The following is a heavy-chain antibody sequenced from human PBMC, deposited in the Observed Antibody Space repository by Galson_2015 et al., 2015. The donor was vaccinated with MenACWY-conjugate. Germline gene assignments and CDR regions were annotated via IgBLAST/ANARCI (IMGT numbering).Heavy chain of an antibody. V-gene: IGHV3-23*01. D-gene: IGHD4-11*01. Sequence: SLRLSCAASGFTFSNYAMNWVRQAPGKGLEWVSGIIGNGGSTYYADSVKGRFTISRDNSKNTLYLQVNSLRAEDTAVYYCAKNRLTTGSFYYHYGMDVWGQGTTVTISS. CDR2: IIGNGGST. CDR3: AKNRLTTGSFYYHYGMDV. CDR1: GFTFSNYA. J-gene: IGHJ6*02.